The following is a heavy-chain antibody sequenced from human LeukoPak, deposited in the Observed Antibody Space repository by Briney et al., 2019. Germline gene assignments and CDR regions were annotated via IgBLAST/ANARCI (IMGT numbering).Heavy chain of an antibody. CDR1: GFSFNGQC. Sequence: PGGSLRLSCTASGFSFNGQCTHWARQLPGKGLVWVSRISPTGSTTSYADSVKGRFTISRDNAKNSLYLQMNSLRAEDTAVYYCASGFVEGSSWPPPPFDYWGQGTLVTVSS. CDR2: ISPTGSTT. CDR3: ASGFVEGSSWPPPPFDY. V-gene: IGHV3-74*01. J-gene: IGHJ4*02. D-gene: IGHD6-13*01.